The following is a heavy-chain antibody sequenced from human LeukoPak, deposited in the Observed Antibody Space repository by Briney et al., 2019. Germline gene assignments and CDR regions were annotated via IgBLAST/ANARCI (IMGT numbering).Heavy chain of an antibody. J-gene: IGHJ4*02. CDR2: INHCGST. CDR1: GGSISSYY. Sequence: LETLSLTCTVSGGSISSYYLSCMRQPPGKGLEWFGEINHCGSTNYNPSLMSRVTISVDTSKNQFSPKLSSVTAADTAVDYCARAAHDSYYYDSSGYPTDYWGQGTLVTVSS. CDR3: ARAAHDSYYYDSSGYPTDY. D-gene: IGHD3-22*01. V-gene: IGHV4-34*01.